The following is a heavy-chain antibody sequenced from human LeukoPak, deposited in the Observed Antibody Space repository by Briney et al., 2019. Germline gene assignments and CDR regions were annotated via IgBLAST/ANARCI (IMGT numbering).Heavy chain of an antibody. CDR3: ARRHYDFWSGRYMDV. CDR2: INHSGST. CDR1: GASFSGYY. V-gene: IGHV4-34*01. D-gene: IGHD3-3*01. Sequence: TSSETLSLTCAVYGASFSGYYWSWIRQPPGKGLEWIGEINHSGSTNYNPSLKSRVTISVDTSKNQFSLKLSSVTAADTAVYYCARRHYDFWSGRYMDVWGKGTTVTVPS. J-gene: IGHJ6*03.